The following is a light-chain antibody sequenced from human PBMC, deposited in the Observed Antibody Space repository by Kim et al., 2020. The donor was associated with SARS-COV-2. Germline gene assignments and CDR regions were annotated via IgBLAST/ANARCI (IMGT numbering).Light chain of an antibody. Sequence: ESVGDRVTITCRASQSGSGWLNWYQQKPGKAPHLLIYRTSTLQTGVPPRFSGSASGTDFTLTINTLQPEDFATYYCQQSYNFPRTFGQGTKVDIK. CDR3: QQSYNFPRT. CDR2: RTS. V-gene: IGKV1-39*01. J-gene: IGKJ1*01. CDR1: QSGSGW.